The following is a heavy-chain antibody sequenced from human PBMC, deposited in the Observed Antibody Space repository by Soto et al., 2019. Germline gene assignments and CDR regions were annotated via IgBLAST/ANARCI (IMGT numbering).Heavy chain of an antibody. CDR1: GYTFTAYY. CDR2: INPKTGDT. CDR3: ATLKQAPNRIDY. V-gene: IGHV1-2*06. J-gene: IGHJ4*02. D-gene: IGHD2-15*01. Sequence: ASVKVSCKASGYTFTAYYMYWVRQAPGQGLEWVGRINPKTGDTNYAPEFQGRVTMTRDTSISTAYMELSSLGSDDTAFYYCATLKQAPNRIDYWCQGTLVTVSS.